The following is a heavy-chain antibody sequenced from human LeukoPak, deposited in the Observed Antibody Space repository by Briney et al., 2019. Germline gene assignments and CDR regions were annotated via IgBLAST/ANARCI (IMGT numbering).Heavy chain of an antibody. J-gene: IGHJ5*01. D-gene: IGHD2-2*01. CDR3: ARDRRTSGWYGS. CDR2: IFSGGST. CDR1: GSTVSNNY. V-gene: IGHV3-53*01. Sequence: GGSLRLSCAASGSTVSNNYMSWVRQAPGKGLEWVSVIFSGGSTYYADSVKGRFTISRDSSKNTLYLQMNSLRAEDTAVYYCARDRRTSGWYGSWGQGTLVTVSS.